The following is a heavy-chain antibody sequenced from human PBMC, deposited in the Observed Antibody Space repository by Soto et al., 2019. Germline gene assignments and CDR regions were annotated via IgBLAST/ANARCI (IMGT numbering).Heavy chain of an antibody. J-gene: IGHJ5*02. D-gene: IGHD2-15*01. CDR2: INAGNGNT. Sequence: ASVKVSCKASGYTFTSYAMHWVRQAPGQRLEWMGWINAGNGNTKYSQKFQGRVTITRDTSASTAYMELSSLRSEDTAVYYCARGGCSGGSCYSANWFDPWGQGTLVTVSS. CDR1: GYTFTSYA. V-gene: IGHV1-3*01. CDR3: ARGGCSGGSCYSANWFDP.